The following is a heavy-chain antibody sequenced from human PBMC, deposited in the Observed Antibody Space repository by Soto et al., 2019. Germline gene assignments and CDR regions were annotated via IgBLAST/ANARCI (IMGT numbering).Heavy chain of an antibody. Sequence: PSETLSLTCTVSGGSISSGGYYWSWIRQHPGKGLEWIGYIYYGGSTYYNPSLKSRVTISVDTSKNQFSLKLSSVTAADTAVYYCARDPTCSSTSCPLAFDIWGQGTMVTVSS. CDR1: GGSISSGGYY. D-gene: IGHD2-2*01. J-gene: IGHJ3*02. V-gene: IGHV4-31*03. CDR2: IYYGGST. CDR3: ARDPTCSSTSCPLAFDI.